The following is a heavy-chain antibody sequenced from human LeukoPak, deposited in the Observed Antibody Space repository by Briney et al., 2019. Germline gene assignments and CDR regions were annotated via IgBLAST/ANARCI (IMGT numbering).Heavy chain of an antibody. CDR3: ARFPTTVTSRYNFDY. V-gene: IGHV3-23*01. CDR1: GCTFSSYA. J-gene: IGHJ4*02. Sequence: PGGSLRLSCAASGCTFSSYARSWVRQAPGKGLEWVAVISGSGGSTYSADSVKGRFTISRDNSKNTLYLQMTSLRDEDTAVYSCARFPTTVTSRYNFDYWGQGTLVTVSS. CDR2: ISGSGGST. D-gene: IGHD4-11*01.